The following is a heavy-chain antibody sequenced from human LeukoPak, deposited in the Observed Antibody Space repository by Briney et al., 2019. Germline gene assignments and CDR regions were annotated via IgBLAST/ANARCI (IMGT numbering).Heavy chain of an antibody. CDR3: ARFKWDSSGYYSDY. CDR1: GGTFSSYA. Sequence: SVKVSCKASGGTFSSYAISWVRQAPGQGLEWMGRIIPIFGTANYAQKFQSRVTIHTYETPSTAYMELSSVRSEATDVFYCARFKWDSSGYYSDYWGQGTLVTVSS. V-gene: IGHV1-69*05. D-gene: IGHD3-22*01. CDR2: IIPIFGTA. J-gene: IGHJ4*02.